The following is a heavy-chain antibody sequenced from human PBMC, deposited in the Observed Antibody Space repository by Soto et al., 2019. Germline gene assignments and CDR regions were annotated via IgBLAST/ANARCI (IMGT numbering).Heavy chain of an antibody. CDR1: GYTFTGYA. V-gene: IGHV1-3*05. D-gene: IGHD6-19*01. J-gene: IGHJ4*02. CDR3: ARAVAVAADFDY. Sequence: QVQLVQSGAEEKKPGASVKVSCKASGYTFTGYAMHWVRQAPGQRLEWMGWINAGNGNTKYSQKFQGRVTITRDTSASAAYMELSSLSSGDTAVYYCARAVAVAADFDYWGQGTLVTVSS. CDR2: INAGNGNT.